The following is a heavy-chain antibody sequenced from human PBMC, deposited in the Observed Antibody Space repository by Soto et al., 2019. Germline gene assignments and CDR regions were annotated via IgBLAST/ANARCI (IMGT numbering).Heavy chain of an antibody. CDR2: ISSSSSYI. CDR1: GFTFGSYS. Sequence: GGSLRLPWSASGFTFGSYSMHWVRHCPGTGLEGVSCISSSSSYIYYADSVKGRFTIPRDNAKNSLYLQMNSLRAEDTAVYYCVKTGTPYYYYGMDVWGQGTTVTVS. D-gene: IGHD1-1*01. CDR3: VKTGTPYYYYGMDV. J-gene: IGHJ6*02. V-gene: IGHV3-21*01.